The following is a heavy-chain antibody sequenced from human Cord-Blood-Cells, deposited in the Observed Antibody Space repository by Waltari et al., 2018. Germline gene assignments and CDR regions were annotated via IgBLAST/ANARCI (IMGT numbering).Heavy chain of an antibody. CDR2: IYSGGST. Sequence: EVQLVESGGGLIQPGGSLRLSCAASGFTVSSNYMSWVRPAPGKGLEWVSVIYSGGSTYYADSVKGRFTISRDNSKNTLYLQMNSLRAEDTAVYYCARVGVAAPRGWFDPWGQGTLVTVSS. V-gene: IGHV3-53*01. CDR3: ARVGVAAPRGWFDP. D-gene: IGHD6-19*01. CDR1: GFTVSSNY. J-gene: IGHJ5*02.